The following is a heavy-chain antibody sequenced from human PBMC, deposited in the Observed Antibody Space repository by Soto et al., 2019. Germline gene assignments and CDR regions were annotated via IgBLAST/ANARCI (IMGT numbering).Heavy chain of an antibody. CDR2: ISYDGSNK. V-gene: IGHV3-30*18. J-gene: IGHJ4*02. CDR1: GFTFSSYG. CDR3: AKGKHFDY. Sequence: QVQLVESGGGVVQPGRSLRLSCAASGFTFSSYGMHGVRQAPGKGLEWVAVISYDGSNKYYADSVKGRFTISRDNSKNTLYLQMNSLRAEDTAVYYCAKGKHFDYWGQGTLVTVSS.